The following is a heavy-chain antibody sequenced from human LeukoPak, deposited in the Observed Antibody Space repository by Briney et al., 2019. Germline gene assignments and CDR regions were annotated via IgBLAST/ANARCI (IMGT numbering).Heavy chain of an antibody. CDR2: IIPIFGTA. D-gene: IGHD3-16*01. CDR1: GGTFSSYA. Sequence: SVKASCKASGGTFSSYAISWVRQAPGQGLEWRGRIIPIFGTANYAQKFQGRVTITTDESTSTAYMELSSLRSEDTAVYYCARGPWGESLIWFDPWGQGTLVTVSS. V-gene: IGHV1-69*05. J-gene: IGHJ5*02. CDR3: ARGPWGESLIWFDP.